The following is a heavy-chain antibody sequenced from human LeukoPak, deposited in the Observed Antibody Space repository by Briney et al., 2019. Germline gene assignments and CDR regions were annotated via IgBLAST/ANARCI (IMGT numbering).Heavy chain of an antibody. CDR1: GGTFSSYA. J-gene: IGHJ4*02. D-gene: IGHD3-3*01. Sequence: SVKVSCKASGGTFSSYAISWVRQAPGQGLEWMGRIIPILGIANYAQKFQERVTITRDMSTSTAYMELSSLRSEDTAVYYCAALQPDFWSGYSQSDYWGQGTLVTVSS. CDR2: IIPILGIA. V-gene: IGHV1-69*04. CDR3: AALQPDFWSGYSQSDY.